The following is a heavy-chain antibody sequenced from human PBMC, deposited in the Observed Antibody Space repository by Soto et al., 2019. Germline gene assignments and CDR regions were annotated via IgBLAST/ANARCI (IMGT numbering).Heavy chain of an antibody. CDR1: GFTFSDYW. CDR3: ARRTNGYFAY. V-gene: IGHV3-7*01. J-gene: IGHJ4*02. D-gene: IGHD2-8*01. CDR2: IKQDGNEK. Sequence: GGSLRLSCAVSGFTFSDYWMSWVRQAPGKGLEWVANIKQDGNEKYYVDSVKGRFTISRDNAKNSLYLQMNSLRAEDTAVYYCARRTNGYFAYWGQGALVTVSS.